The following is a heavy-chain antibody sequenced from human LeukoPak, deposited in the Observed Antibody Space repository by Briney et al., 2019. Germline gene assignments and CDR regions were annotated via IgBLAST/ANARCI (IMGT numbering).Heavy chain of an antibody. D-gene: IGHD2-2*01. J-gene: IGHJ1*01. Sequence: GGSLRLPCAASGFTFSNAWMTWVRQAPGKGLEWVGRVKSKIEGGTTDYAAPVKGRFSISRDDSKDTLYLQMNSLKTEDTAVYYCATRGYCSSSSCYGIEHWGQGTLVTVSS. CDR1: GFTFSNAW. CDR2: VKSKIEGGTT. CDR3: ATRGYCSSSSCYGIEH. V-gene: IGHV3-15*01.